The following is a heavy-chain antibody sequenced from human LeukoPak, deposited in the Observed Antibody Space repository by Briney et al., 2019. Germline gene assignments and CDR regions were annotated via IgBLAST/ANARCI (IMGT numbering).Heavy chain of an antibody. Sequence: GGSLRLSCAASGFTFSSYWMTWVRQAPGKGLEWVAYIKKDGSEKYYVDSVKGRFTISRDNAKNSLYLQMNSLRAEDTAVYYCARVSGHHTDLNYWGQGTLVTVSS. CDR1: GFTFSSYW. J-gene: IGHJ4*02. D-gene: IGHD5-12*01. CDR3: ARVSGHHTDLNY. V-gene: IGHV3-7*01. CDR2: IKKDGSEK.